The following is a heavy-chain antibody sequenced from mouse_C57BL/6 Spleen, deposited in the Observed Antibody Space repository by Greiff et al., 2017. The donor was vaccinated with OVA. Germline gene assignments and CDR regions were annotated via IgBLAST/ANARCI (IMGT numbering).Heavy chain of an antibody. CDR2: IDPNSGGT. D-gene: IGHD1-1*01. Sequence: VQLQQPGAELVKPGASVKLSCKASGYTFTSYWMHWVKQRPGRGLEWIGRIDPNSGGTKYNEKFKSKATLTVDKPSSTAYMQLSSLTSEDSAVYYCARKALYGSSPYFDYWGQGTTLTVSS. CDR1: GYTFTSYW. J-gene: IGHJ2*01. V-gene: IGHV1-72*01. CDR3: ARKALYGSSPYFDY.